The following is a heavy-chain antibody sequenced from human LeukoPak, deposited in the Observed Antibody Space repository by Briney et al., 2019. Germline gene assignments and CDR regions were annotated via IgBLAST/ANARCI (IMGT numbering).Heavy chain of an antibody. V-gene: IGHV3-7*01. CDR2: IRQDEGEK. CDR3: ARDYGHSGHDYLPYY. CDR1: GFNFISHW. Sequence: GGSLRLSCAASGFNFISHWMTWVRQAPGKGLEWVANIRQDEGEKYYADSVTGRFTISRDNAKNAVYLQMDGLRAEDTAVYYCARDYGHSGHDYLPYYCGQGTLVTDSS. D-gene: IGHD5-12*01. J-gene: IGHJ4*02.